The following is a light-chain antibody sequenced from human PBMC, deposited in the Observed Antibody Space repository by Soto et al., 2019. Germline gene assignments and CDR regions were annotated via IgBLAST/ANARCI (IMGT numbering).Light chain of an antibody. CDR2: NNN. Sequence: QSVLTQPPSASGTPGQRVTISCSGSSSNIGSNTVNWYQQLPGTAPKLLIHNNNLRPSAVPDRFSAYRSDTSASLAISGLQDEDEADYYCQSYDIGLSGSVFGSGTQLTVL. CDR3: QSYDIGLSGSV. CDR1: SSNIGSNT. J-gene: IGLJ7*01. V-gene: IGLV1-44*01.